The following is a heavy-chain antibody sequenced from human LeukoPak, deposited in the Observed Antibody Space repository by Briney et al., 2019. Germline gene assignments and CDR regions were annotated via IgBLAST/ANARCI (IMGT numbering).Heavy chain of an antibody. D-gene: IGHD3-10*01. CDR2: ISGGGGST. CDR1: GFTFSSYV. CDR3: AKDPHNGSYFDY. J-gene: IGHJ4*02. Sequence: GGSLRLSCAASGFTFSSYVMTWVRQAPGKGLEWVSVISGGGGSTYYADSVQGRFTISRDNSKNTLYLQVNSLRAEDTAIYYCAKDPHNGSYFDYWGQGTLVTVSS. V-gene: IGHV3-23*01.